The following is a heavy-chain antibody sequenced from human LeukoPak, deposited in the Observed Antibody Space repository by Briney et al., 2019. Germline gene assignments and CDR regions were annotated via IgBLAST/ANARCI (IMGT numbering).Heavy chain of an antibody. Sequence: PSETLSLTCTVSGGSISSSSYYWGWIRQPPGKGLEWIGSIYYSGSTYYNPSLKSRVTISADTSKNQFSLKLSSVTAADTAVYYCARDRDSSGLGWFDPWGQGTLVTVSS. J-gene: IGHJ5*02. CDR3: ARDRDSSGLGWFDP. CDR2: IYYSGST. V-gene: IGHV4-39*07. D-gene: IGHD6-25*01. CDR1: GGSISSSSYY.